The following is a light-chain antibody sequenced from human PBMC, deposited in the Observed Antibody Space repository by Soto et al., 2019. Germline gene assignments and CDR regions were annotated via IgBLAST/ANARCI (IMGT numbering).Light chain of an antibody. CDR3: QQYVSSVT. Sequence: EIMLTQSPGSLSLCPGERATLSCRASQSVDSSFFAWYQKKPGQAPRLLIYGASKRATGIPDRFSGSGSGTDFTLTISRLEPEDFAVYYCQQYVSSVTFGQGTKVEIK. J-gene: IGKJ1*01. CDR1: QSVDSSF. V-gene: IGKV3-20*01. CDR2: GAS.